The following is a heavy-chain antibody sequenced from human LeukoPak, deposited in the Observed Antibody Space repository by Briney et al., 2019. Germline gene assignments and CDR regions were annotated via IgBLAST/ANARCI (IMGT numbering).Heavy chain of an antibody. CDR1: GFTFSTQA. CDR3: ARLQWDLPISWGYFDH. CDR2: MSASGDRI. J-gene: IGHJ4*02. D-gene: IGHD2-2*01. Sequence: GGSLRLSCVGSGFTFSTQAMSWVRQAPGKGLEWVSTMSASGDRIHYADSVGGRFTISRDNSKNTVYLQMSSLRAEDTAIYYCARLQWDLPISWGYFDHWGQGTLVSVSS. V-gene: IGHV3-23*01.